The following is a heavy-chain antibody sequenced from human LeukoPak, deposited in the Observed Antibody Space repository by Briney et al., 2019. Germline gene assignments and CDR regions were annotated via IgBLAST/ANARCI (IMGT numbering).Heavy chain of an antibody. J-gene: IGHJ4*02. CDR2: ISSSGSTI. V-gene: IGHV3-48*03. CDR1: GFTFSSYE. CDR3: AKTPDILIPPGY. Sequence: GGSLRLSCAASGFTFSSYEMNWVRQAPGKGLEWVSYISSSGSTIYYADSVKGRFTISRDNAKNSLYLQMNSLRAEDTAVYYCAKTPDILIPPGYWGQGTLVTVSS. D-gene: IGHD3-16*01.